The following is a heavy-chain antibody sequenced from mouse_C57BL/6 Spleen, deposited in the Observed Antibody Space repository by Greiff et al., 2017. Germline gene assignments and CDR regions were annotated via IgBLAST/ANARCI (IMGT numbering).Heavy chain of an antibody. Sequence: VQLQQSGAELVRPGTSVKVSCKASGYAFTNYLIEWVKQRPGQGLEWIGVINPGSGGTNYNEKFKGKATLTADKSSSTAYMQLSSLTSEDSAVYFCASGSSPFDYWGQGTTLTVSA. D-gene: IGHD1-1*01. J-gene: IGHJ2*01. CDR3: ASGSSPFDY. CDR2: INPGSGGT. CDR1: GYAFTNYL. V-gene: IGHV1-54*01.